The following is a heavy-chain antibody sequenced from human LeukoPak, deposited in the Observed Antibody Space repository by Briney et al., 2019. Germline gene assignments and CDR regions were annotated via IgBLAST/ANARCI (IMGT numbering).Heavy chain of an antibody. J-gene: IGHJ5*02. CDR2: INHSGST. CDR1: GGSISSGTYY. D-gene: IGHD1-26*01. Sequence: PSETLSLTCAVSGGSISSGTYYWSWIRQPPGKGLEWIGEINHSGSTNYNPSLKSRVTISVDTSKNQFSLKLSSVTAADTAVYYCARVGAGEDNWFDPWGQGTLVTVSS. V-gene: IGHV4-39*07. CDR3: ARVGAGEDNWFDP.